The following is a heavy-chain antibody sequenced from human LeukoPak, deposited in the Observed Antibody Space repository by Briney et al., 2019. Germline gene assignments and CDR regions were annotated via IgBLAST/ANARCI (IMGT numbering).Heavy chain of an antibody. Sequence: ASVKVSCKASGYTFTGYYMHWVRQAPGQGLEWMGWINPNSGGTNYAQKFQGRVTMTRDTSISTAYMELSRLRSDDTAVYYCARGYVLRFLQWLLFVYWGQGTLVTVSS. D-gene: IGHD3-3*01. CDR2: INPNSGGT. V-gene: IGHV1-2*02. CDR1: GYTFTGYY. CDR3: ARGYVLRFLQWLLFVY. J-gene: IGHJ4*02.